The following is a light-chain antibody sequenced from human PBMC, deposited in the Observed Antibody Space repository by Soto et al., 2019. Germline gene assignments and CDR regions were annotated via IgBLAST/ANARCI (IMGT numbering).Light chain of an antibody. V-gene: IGLV2-14*01. CDR3: SSYTSSSTLYV. CDR2: EVS. CDR1: SSDIGGYNY. Sequence: QSVLTQPASVSGSPGQSITISCAGTSSDIGGYNYVSWYQQHPGKAPKVMIYEVSNRPSGVSNRFSGSKSGNTASLTISGLQAEDEADYYRSSYTSSSTLYVFGTGTKVTVL. J-gene: IGLJ1*01.